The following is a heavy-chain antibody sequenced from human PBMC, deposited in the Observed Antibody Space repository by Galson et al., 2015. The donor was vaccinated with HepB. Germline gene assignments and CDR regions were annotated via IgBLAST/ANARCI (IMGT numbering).Heavy chain of an antibody. CDR3: ARINSVFCSSTTCRPDY. CDR2: INPDRGGT. J-gene: IGHJ4*02. V-gene: IGHV1-2*06. CDR1: GYTFTGYY. Sequence: VKVSCKASGYTFTGYYIHWVRQAPGQGFEWMGRINPDRGGTEYAQKFQGRVTMTRETSISTVYMDLRRLRSDDTAVYYCARINSVFCSSTTCRPDYWGQGTLVTVSS. D-gene: IGHD2-2*01.